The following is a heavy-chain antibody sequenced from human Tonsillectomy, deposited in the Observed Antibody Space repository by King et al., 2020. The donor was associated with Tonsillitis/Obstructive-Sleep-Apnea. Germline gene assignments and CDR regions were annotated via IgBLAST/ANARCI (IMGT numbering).Heavy chain of an antibody. CDR1: GGSISSSNW. CDR3: ARAKKEYYDILTGPKSRFFDY. Sequence: VQLQESGPGLVKPSGTLSLTCAVSGGSISSSNWWSWVRQPPGKRLEWIGEIYHSGSTNYSPSLKSRVTISVDKSKNQFSLKLSSVTAADTAVYYCARAKKEYYDILTGPKSRFFDYWGQGTLVTVSS. CDR2: IYHSGST. V-gene: IGHV4-4*02. D-gene: IGHD3-9*01. J-gene: IGHJ4*02.